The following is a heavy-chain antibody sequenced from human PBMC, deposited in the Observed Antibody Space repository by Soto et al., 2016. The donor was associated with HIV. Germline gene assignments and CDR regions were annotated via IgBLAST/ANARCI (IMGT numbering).Heavy chain of an antibody. D-gene: IGHD1-26*01. CDR1: DFSVSSNY. CDR3: ARAPGRRGRDGPPTYRTYY. J-gene: IGHJ6*03. V-gene: IGHV3-53*02. Sequence: VQLVETGGGLIQPGGSLRLSCIVSDFSVSSNYMSWVRQAPGKGLEWVSLISAGGSTEYADSVKGRFTISRDSSKSTIFLQMKSLRAEDTAVYFCARAPGRRGRDGPPTYRTYY. CDR2: ISAGGST.